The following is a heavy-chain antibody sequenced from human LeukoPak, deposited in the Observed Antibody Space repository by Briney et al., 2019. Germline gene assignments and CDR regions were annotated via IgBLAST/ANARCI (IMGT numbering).Heavy chain of an antibody. D-gene: IGHD2-8*01. J-gene: IGHJ4*02. Sequence: ASVKVSCTASGYTFTGYYLHWVRQAPGQGLEWMGWINDNSGDTTYAQKFQGRVTMTRDTSISTVYMELNSLRSDDTAVYYCARVLSNGDYWGQGTLVTVSS. CDR2: INDNSGDT. CDR1: GYTFTGYY. V-gene: IGHV1-2*02. CDR3: ARVLSNGDY.